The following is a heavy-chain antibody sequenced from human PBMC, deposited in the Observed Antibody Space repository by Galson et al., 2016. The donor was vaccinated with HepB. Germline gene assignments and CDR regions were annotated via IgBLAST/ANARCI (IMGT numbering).Heavy chain of an antibody. J-gene: IGHJ4*02. CDR3: VGGKLASGWPY. D-gene: IGHD4-23*01. V-gene: IGHV4-39*07. Sequence: ETLSLTCSVSGGSISSSSYYWGWIRQPPGKGLEWIGTIYKSGSTYYSPSLESRVTILVDTSKNQFSLRLTSVTAADTAVYYCVGGKLASGWPYWGQGNLVRVSS. CDR1: GGSISSSSYY. CDR2: IYKSGST.